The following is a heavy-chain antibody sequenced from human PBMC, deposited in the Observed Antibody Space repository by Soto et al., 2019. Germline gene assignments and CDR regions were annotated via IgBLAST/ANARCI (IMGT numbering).Heavy chain of an antibody. CDR2: ISGSGGST. CDR1: GFTFSSYA. J-gene: IGHJ3*02. V-gene: IGHV3-23*01. D-gene: IGHD5-12*01. Sequence: EVQLLESGGGLVQPGGSLRLSCAASGFTFSSYAMSWVRQAPGKGLEWVSAISGSGGSTYYADSVKGRFTISRDNSKNTLYLQMNSLRVEDTAVYYCAKLYSGYDFGAGDAFDIWGQGTMVTVSS. CDR3: AKLYSGYDFGAGDAFDI.